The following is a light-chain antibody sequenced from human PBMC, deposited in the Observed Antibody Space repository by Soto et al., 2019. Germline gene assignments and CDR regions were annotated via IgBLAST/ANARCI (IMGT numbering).Light chain of an antibody. J-gene: IGKJ1*01. CDR3: QQYNSFSEWT. CDR2: KAS. V-gene: IGKV1-5*03. CDR1: QSVSSW. Sequence: DIQMTQSPFTLSASLGARVTIPCRARQSVSSWLAWLQHNPRQAPNLLIYKASSLESPVPSRFSGSASGTEFTLTIRSLQPDDFATHYSQQYNSFSEWTFGQGPRWIS.